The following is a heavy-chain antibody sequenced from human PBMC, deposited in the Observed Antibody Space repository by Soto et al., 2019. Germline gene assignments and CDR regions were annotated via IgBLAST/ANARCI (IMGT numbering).Heavy chain of an antibody. CDR2: ISSSGSTI. J-gene: IGHJ6*03. D-gene: IGHD2-2*01. CDR3: ARDLMDCSSTSCYARAYYYYMDV. V-gene: IGHV3-11*01. Sequence: QVQLVESGGGLVKPGGSLRLSCAASGFTFSDYYMSWIRQAPGKGLEWVSYISSSGSTIDYADSVKGRFTISRDNAKNSLYLQMNSLRAEDTAVYYCARDLMDCSSTSCYARAYYYYMDVWGKGTTVTVSS. CDR1: GFTFSDYY.